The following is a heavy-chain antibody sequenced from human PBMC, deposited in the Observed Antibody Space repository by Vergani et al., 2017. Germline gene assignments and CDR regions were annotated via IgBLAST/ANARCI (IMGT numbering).Heavy chain of an antibody. J-gene: IGHJ3*02. CDR1: GFTFSNYW. Sequence: VQLVESGGGLVQPGGSLRLSCTASGFTFSNYWMQWVRQAPGKGLMWVSRINSDGDSTSYADSVKGRFTISRDNAKNTLYLQMDSLRAEDTAVYYCAKGNKYYYGSGSYLEAFDIWGQGTMVTVSS. CDR3: AKGNKYYYGSGSYLEAFDI. V-gene: IGHV3-74*01. D-gene: IGHD3-10*01. CDR2: INSDGDST.